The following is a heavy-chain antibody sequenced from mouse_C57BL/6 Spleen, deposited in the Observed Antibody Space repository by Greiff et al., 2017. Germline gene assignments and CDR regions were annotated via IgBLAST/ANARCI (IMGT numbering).Heavy chain of an antibody. CDR1: GYTFTSYW. J-gene: IGHJ3*01. V-gene: IGHV1-69*01. D-gene: IGHD1-1*01. Sequence: QVQLQQPGAELVMPGASVKLSCKASGYTFTSYWMHWVKQRPGQGLEWIGEIDPSDSYTNYNQKFTGKSTLTVDKSSSTAYMQLSSLTSEDSAVYYCARLLRAGFAYWGQGTLVTVAA. CDR2: IDPSDSYT. CDR3: ARLLRAGFAY.